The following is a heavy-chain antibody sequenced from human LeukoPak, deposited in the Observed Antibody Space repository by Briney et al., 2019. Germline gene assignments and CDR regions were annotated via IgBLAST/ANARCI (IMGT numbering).Heavy chain of an antibody. V-gene: IGHV4-59*01. CDR2: IYYSGST. CDR1: GGSISSYY. CDR3: ARGGAASWIQLWSLYYGMDV. D-gene: IGHD5-18*01. J-gene: IGHJ6*02. Sequence: LETLSLTCTVSGGSISSYYWSWIRQPPGKGLEWIGYIYYSGSTNYNPSLKSRVTISVDTSKNQFSLKLSSVTAADTVVYYCARGGAASWIQLWSLYYGMDVWGQGTTVTVSS.